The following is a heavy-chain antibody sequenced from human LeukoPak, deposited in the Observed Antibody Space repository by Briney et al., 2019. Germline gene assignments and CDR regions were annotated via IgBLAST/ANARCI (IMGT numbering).Heavy chain of an antibody. CDR3: ARDGRQASAFSYGPNWFDP. Sequence: SVKVSCKASGGAFSSYPISWVRQAPGQGLEWMGGIIPIFGTVNYAQKFQGRVTITADESTSTAYMELSSLRSEDTAVYYCARDGRQASAFSYGPNWFDPWGQGTLVTVSS. D-gene: IGHD5-18*01. J-gene: IGHJ5*02. CDR2: IIPIFGTV. V-gene: IGHV1-69*13. CDR1: GGAFSSYP.